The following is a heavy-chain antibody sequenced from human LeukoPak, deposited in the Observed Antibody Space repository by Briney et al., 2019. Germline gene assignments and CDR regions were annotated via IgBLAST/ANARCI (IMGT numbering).Heavy chain of an antibody. V-gene: IGHV3-23*01. J-gene: IGHJ3*02. D-gene: IGHD1-7*01. CDR3: ARDFRNYDAFDI. CDR1: RFTFISYA. CDR2: ISGSGAST. Sequence: PGGSLRLSCAASRFTFISYAMSWVRQAPGKGLGGDSVISGSGASTYYADSVKGRFTISRDNSKNTLYLQMNSLRAEDTAVYYCARDFRNYDAFDIWGQGTMVTVSS.